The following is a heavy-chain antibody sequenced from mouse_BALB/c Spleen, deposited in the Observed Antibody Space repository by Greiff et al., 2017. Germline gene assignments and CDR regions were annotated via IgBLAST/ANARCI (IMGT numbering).Heavy chain of an antibody. V-gene: IGHV1-54*01. J-gene: IGHJ3*01. CDR2: INPGSGGT. Sequence: QVQLKESGAELVRPGTSVKVSCKASGYAFTNYLIEWVKQRPGQGLEWIGVINPGSGGTNYNEKFKGKATLTADKSSSTAYMQLSSLTSDDSAVYFCARSVLRYPPWFAYWGQGTLVTVSA. CDR3: ARSVLRYPPWFAY. D-gene: IGHD1-1*01. CDR1: GYAFTNYL.